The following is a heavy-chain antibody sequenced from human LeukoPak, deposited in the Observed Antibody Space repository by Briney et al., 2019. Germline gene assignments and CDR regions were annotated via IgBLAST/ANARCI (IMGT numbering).Heavy chain of an antibody. V-gene: IGHV3-23*01. D-gene: IGHD3-10*01. J-gene: IGHJ4*02. CDR3: AKSRGSGLFDY. CDR2: ISGSGGST. CDR1: GFTFSSYA. Sequence: GGSLRLSCAASGFTFSSYAMSWVRQAPGEGLEWVSGISGSGGSTYYADSVKGRFTISRDNSKNTLYLQMNSLRAEDTAVYYCAKSRGSGLFDYWGQGTLVTVAS.